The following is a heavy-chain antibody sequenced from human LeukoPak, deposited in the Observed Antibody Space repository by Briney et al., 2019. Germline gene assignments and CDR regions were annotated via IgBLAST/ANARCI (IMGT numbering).Heavy chain of an antibody. CDR1: GYRFNVYD. V-gene: IGHV1-18*01. CDR3: ARADGTNSGTNAFDV. J-gene: IGHJ3*01. CDR2: ISTYTGRA. Sequence: ASVTVSCKTSGYRFNVYDILWVRQAPGHGLDYVGWISTYTGRANYAQKFQGRVSVITDTSTSTAYLELTNLTSSDKGLYYCARADGTNSGTNAFDVWGLGTMVTVAS. D-gene: IGHD4-23*01.